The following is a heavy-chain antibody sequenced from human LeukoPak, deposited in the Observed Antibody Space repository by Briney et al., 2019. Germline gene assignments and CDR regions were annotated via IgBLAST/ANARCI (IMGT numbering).Heavy chain of an antibody. CDR2: IYHSGST. CDR3: AILTIRGAFVI. D-gene: IGHD1/OR15-1a*01. Sequence: SETLSLTCAVSGYSISSGYYWGWIRQPPGKGLEWIGSIYHSGSTYYNPSLKSRVTISVDTSKNQFSLKLSSVTAADTAVYYCAILTIRGAFVIWGQGTMVTVSS. J-gene: IGHJ3*02. V-gene: IGHV4-38-2*01. CDR1: GYSISSGYY.